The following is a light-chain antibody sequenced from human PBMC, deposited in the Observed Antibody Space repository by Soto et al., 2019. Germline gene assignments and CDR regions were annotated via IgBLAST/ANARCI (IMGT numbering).Light chain of an antibody. V-gene: IGKV1-5*03. J-gene: IGKJ1*01. CDR3: QQYHVSSRT. Sequence: DIQMTQSPSTLSASVGERVTITCRANQSVNIWLAWYQQKPGQAPKLLIQKASTLQNGVPSRFSGGGSVTDFTLTISNLQPEDFATYYCQQYHVSSRTFCQGTKVDIK. CDR1: QSVNIW. CDR2: KAS.